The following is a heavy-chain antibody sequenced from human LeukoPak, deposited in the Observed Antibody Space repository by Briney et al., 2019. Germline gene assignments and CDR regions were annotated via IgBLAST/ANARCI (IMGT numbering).Heavy chain of an antibody. CDR3: ARGGDFWSGRSHDY. CDR2: IKQDGSEK. D-gene: IGHD3-3*01. V-gene: IGHV3-7*01. CDR1: GFTFSSYW. J-gene: IGHJ4*02. Sequence: PGGSLRLSCAASGFTFSSYWMSGVRQAPGKGLEWVANIKQDGSEKYYVDSVKGRFTISRDNAKNSLYLQLNSLRAEDTAVYYCARGGDFWSGRSHDYWGQGTLVTVSS.